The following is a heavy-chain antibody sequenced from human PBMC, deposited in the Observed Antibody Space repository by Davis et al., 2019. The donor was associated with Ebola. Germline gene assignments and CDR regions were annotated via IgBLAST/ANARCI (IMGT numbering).Heavy chain of an antibody. Sequence: MPSETLSLTCAVSGGSISSSNWWSWVRQSPGKGLEWIGQINHSGSTNYNPSLKSRVTISVDTSKNQFSLKLTSVTAADTAVYYCARLALTYYYDSSGYYLRPYYFDYWGQGTLVTVSS. D-gene: IGHD3-22*01. CDR1: GGSISSSNW. V-gene: IGHV4-4*02. CDR3: ARLALTYYYDSSGYYLRPYYFDY. CDR2: INHSGST. J-gene: IGHJ4*02.